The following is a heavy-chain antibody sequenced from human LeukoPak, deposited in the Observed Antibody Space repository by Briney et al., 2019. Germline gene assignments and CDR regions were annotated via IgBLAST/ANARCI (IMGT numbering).Heavy chain of an antibody. CDR1: GFTISTYA. D-gene: IGHD1-26*01. CDR3: ARAGVGAIYYFDY. CDR2: IWYDGSNK. Sequence: GGSLRLSCAASGFTISTYAMSWVRQAPGKGLEWVALIWYDGSNKYYADSVRGRFTISRDNSKNTLYLQMKSLRVEDTAVYYCARAGVGAIYYFDYWGQGTLVTVSS. J-gene: IGHJ4*02. V-gene: IGHV3-33*08.